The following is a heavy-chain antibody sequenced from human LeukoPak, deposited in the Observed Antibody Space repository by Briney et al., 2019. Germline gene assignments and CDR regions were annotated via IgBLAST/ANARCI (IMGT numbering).Heavy chain of an antibody. CDR2: ISAYNGNT. D-gene: IGHD3-22*01. Sequence: ASVKVSCKASGYTFTSYGISWVRQAPGQGLEWMGWISAYNGNTNYAQKLQGRVTMTTDTSTSAAYMELRSLRSDDTAAYYCARGRANRIIMIVVALLDSWGQGTLVTVSS. CDR3: ARGRANRIIMIVVALLDS. V-gene: IGHV1-18*01. CDR1: GYTFTSYG. J-gene: IGHJ4*02.